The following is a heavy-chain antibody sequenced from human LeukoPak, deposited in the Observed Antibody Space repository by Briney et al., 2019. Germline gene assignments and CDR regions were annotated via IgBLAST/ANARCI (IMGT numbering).Heavy chain of an antibody. V-gene: IGHV2-5*01. CDR3: AHSPSSSSENYYYFYYMDV. J-gene: IGHJ6*03. D-gene: IGHD6-6*01. CDR1: GFSLRNSGVG. CDR2: VFWNGDE. Sequence: SGPTLVKPTQTLTLTCTFSGFSLRNSGVGVGWIRQPPGKALEWLAVVFWNGDEVYSPSLKSRLTISKDTSKNQVALTLTNTDPVDTATYFCAHSPSSSSENYYYFYYMDVWGKGTTVTVSS.